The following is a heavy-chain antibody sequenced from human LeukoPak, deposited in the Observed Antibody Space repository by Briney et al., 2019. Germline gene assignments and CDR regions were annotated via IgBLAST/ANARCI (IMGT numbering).Heavy chain of an antibody. D-gene: IGHD4-23*01. CDR1: GGSTSSTSYY. CDR2: IYYSGNT. J-gene: IGHJ6*03. CDR3: ARGSSYGGKNYYYYYYMDV. V-gene: IGHV4-39*07. Sequence: PSETLSLTCTVSGGSTSSTSYYWGWIRQPPGKGPEWIGSIYYSGNTYYNPSLKSRVTISVDTPKNQFSLKLSSVTAADTAVYYCARGSSYGGKNYYYYYYMDVWGKGTTVTVSS.